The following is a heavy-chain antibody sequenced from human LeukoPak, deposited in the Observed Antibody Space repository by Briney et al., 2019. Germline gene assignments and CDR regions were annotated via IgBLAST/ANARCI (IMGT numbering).Heavy chain of an antibody. Sequence: ASVKVSCKASGYTFTSYGISWVRQAPGQGLEWMGWISAYNGNTNYAQKLQGRVTMTTDTSTSTAYMKLRSLRSDDTAVYYCARTPYCGGDCYPPYYFDYWGQGTLVTVSS. J-gene: IGHJ4*02. D-gene: IGHD2-21*02. V-gene: IGHV1-18*01. CDR1: GYTFTSYG. CDR3: ARTPYCGGDCYPPYYFDY. CDR2: ISAYNGNT.